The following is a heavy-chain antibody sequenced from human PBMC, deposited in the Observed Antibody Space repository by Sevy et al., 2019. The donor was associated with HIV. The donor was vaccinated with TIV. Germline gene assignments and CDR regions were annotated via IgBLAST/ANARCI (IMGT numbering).Heavy chain of an antibody. D-gene: IGHD3-10*01. CDR3: ARGIYGSGSRLGLGY. V-gene: IGHV3-7*01. CDR1: GFTFSSYW. Sequence: GGSLRLSCAASGFTFSSYWMTWVRQAPGKGLELVANMRQDGNEKYYVDSVKGRFTISRDNAKNSLYLQMNSLRAEDTAVYYCARGIYGSGSRLGLGYWGQGTLVTVSS. J-gene: IGHJ4*02. CDR2: MRQDGNEK.